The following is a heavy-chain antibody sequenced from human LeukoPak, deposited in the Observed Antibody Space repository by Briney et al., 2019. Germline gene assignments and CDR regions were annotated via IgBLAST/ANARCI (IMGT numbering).Heavy chain of an antibody. D-gene: IGHD3-10*01. Sequence: ASVKVSCKASGYTFTGYYMHWVRQAPGQGLEWMGWISPNSGGTNYAQKFQGRVTMTRDTSISTAYMELSRLKSDDTAVYYCARLLWFGELNPDFDYWGQGTLVTVSS. J-gene: IGHJ4*02. CDR1: GYTFTGYY. CDR3: ARLLWFGELNPDFDY. V-gene: IGHV1-2*02. CDR2: ISPNSGGT.